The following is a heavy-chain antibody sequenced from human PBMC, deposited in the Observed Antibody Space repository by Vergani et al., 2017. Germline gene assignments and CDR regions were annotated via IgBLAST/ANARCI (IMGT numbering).Heavy chain of an antibody. D-gene: IGHD2-2*01. CDR2: INHSGST. CDR3: ARVPRGYQLLSYYYYYYMDV. CDR1: GGSISSGGYY. Sequence: QVQLQESGPGLVKPSQTLSLTCTVSGGSISSGGYYWSWIRQPPGKGLEWIGEINHSGSTNYNPSLKSRVTISVDTSKNQFSLKLSSVTAADTAVYYCARVPRGYQLLSYYYYYYMDVWGKGTTVTVSS. V-gene: IGHV4-31*03. J-gene: IGHJ6*03.